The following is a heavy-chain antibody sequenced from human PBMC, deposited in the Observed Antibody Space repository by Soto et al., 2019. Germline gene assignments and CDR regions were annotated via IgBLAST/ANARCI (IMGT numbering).Heavy chain of an antibody. CDR3: ARSSRYVNAPWGYYYYGMDV. V-gene: IGHV4-59*01. CDR1: GGSISSYY. Sequence: SETLSLTCTVSGGSISSYYWSWIRQPPGKGLEWIGYIYYSGSTNYNPSLKSRVTISVDTSKNQFSLKLSSVTAADTAVYYCARSSRYVNAPWGYYYYGMDVWGQGTTVTVSS. D-gene: IGHD1-26*01. J-gene: IGHJ6*02. CDR2: IYYSGST.